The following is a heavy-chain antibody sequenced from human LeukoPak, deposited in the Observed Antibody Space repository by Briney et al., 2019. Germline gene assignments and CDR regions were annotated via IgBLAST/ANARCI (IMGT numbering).Heavy chain of an antibody. CDR1: GFTFSNYA. D-gene: IGHD3/OR15-3a*01. J-gene: IGHJ4*02. CDR2: ITGSGGDT. CDR3: ARDSGFSGTQRGEY. V-gene: IGHV3-23*01. Sequence: GGSLRLSCAASGFTFSNYAMSWVRQAPGKGLEWVSGITGSGGDTYYADSVKGRFTISRDNSKNTLYLQMNSLRAEDTALYYCARDSGFSGTQRGEYWGQGTLVTVSS.